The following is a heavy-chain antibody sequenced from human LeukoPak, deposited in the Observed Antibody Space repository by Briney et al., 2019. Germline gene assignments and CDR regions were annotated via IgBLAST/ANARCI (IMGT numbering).Heavy chain of an antibody. V-gene: IGHV4-39*07. CDR1: GGSISSSSYY. CDR2: IYYSGST. J-gene: IGHJ5*02. D-gene: IGHD4-11*01. Sequence: AEPLSLTCTVSGGSISSSSYYWGWIRQPPGKGLEWIGSIYYSGSTYYNPSLKSRVTISVDTSKNQFSLKLSSVTAADTAVYYCARDGDDYSNCDDWFDPWGRGTLVTVSS. CDR3: ARDGDDYSNCDDWFDP.